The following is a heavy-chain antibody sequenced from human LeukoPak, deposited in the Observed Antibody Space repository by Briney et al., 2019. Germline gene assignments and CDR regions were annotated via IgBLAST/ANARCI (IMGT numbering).Heavy chain of an antibody. CDR3: ARDLDIVVVPASWFYP. CDR1: GFTFKSAS. V-gene: IGHV3-21*01. Sequence: GGSLRLSCVATGFTFKSASMSWVRQAPGKGLEWVAFIGHFAGDIFYADSVKGRFTISRDDAKNSLSLQMNSLRAEDTAVYYCARDLDIVVVPASWFYPWGQGTLVTVSS. CDR2: IGHFAGDI. J-gene: IGHJ5*02. D-gene: IGHD2-2*03.